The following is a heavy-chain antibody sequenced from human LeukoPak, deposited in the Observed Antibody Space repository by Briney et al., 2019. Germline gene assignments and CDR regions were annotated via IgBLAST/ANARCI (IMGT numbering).Heavy chain of an antibody. V-gene: IGHV4-59*01. CDR2: IDYSGST. J-gene: IGHJ5*02. CDR1: GGSISNYY. CDR3: AANVGQQFSTGFDP. D-gene: IGHD6-13*01. Sequence: SETLSLTCTVSGGSISNYYWNWIRQPPGKALEWIGYIDYSGSTNYNPSLKSRVTMSVDTSKSQFSLQLSSVTAADTAGYHCAANVGQQFSTGFDPWGQEALVTVSS.